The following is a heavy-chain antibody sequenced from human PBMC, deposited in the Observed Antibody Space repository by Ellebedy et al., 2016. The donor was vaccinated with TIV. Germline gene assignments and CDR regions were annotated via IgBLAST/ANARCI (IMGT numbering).Heavy chain of an antibody. Sequence: GESLKISCEASGFSFSIYGMHWVRQAPGKGLERVAVIWYDGVNIYYTASVKGRFTISRDNSKNTLYLQMNSLRAEDTAVYYCAKRVTMVRGVITYYHYAMDVWGQGTTVTVSS. CDR2: IWYDGVNI. J-gene: IGHJ6*02. CDR1: GFSFSIYG. CDR3: AKRVTMVRGVITYYHYAMDV. V-gene: IGHV3-33*06. D-gene: IGHD3-10*01.